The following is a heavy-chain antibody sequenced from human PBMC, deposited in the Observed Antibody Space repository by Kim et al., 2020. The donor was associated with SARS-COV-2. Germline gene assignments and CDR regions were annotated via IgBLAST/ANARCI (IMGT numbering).Heavy chain of an antibody. CDR2: IYHSGST. D-gene: IGHD6-13*01. Sequence: SETLSLTCAVSGGSISSSNWWSWVRQPPGKGLEWIGEIYHSGSTNYNPSLKSRVTISVDKSKNQFSLKLSSVTAADTAVYYCALAAAGTDYYYYGMDVWGQGTTVTVSS. V-gene: IGHV4-4*02. CDR1: GGSISSSNW. J-gene: IGHJ6*02. CDR3: ALAAAGTDYYYYGMDV.